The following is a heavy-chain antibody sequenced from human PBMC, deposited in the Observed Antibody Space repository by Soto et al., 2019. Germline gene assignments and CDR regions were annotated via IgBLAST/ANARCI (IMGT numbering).Heavy chain of an antibody. CDR3: ARGAVVVPNGLIAGMDV. V-gene: IGHV1-46*01. D-gene: IGHD2-15*01. Sequence: ASVKVSCKPSGYILTNFYVHWVRQAPGQGLEWMGIIDPSSGTTSYTQKFQGRVTMTRDTSMSTVYMELSSLTSEDTAVYYCARGAVVVPNGLIAGMDVWGLGTTVTVSS. CDR1: GYILTNFY. J-gene: IGHJ6*02. CDR2: IDPSSGTT.